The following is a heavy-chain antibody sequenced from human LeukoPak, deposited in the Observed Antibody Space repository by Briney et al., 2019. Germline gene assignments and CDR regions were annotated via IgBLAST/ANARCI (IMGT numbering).Heavy chain of an antibody. V-gene: IGHV3-53*01. CDR2: IYSGGST. J-gene: IGHJ5*02. CDR3: ARSGYYDSRGDWFGP. Sequence: PGGSLRLSCAASGFTVSSNYMSWVRQAPGKGLEWVSVIYSGGSTYYADFVKGRFTISRDNSKNTLYLQMNSLRAEDTAVYYCARSGYYDSRGDWFGPWGQGTLVTVSS. CDR1: GFTVSSNY. D-gene: IGHD3-22*01.